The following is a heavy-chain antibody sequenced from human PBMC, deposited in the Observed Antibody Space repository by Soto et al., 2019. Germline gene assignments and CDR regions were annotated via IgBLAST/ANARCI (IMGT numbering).Heavy chain of an antibody. Sequence: SQTLSLTCAISGDSVSRNSVSWSWIRQSPSRGLEWLGRTYYKSKWYNDYAVSVKSRIIINADTSKNQFSLQLRSVTPEDTAVYYCAREGMAVADLDYWGQGTLVTVSS. CDR1: GDSVSRNSVS. V-gene: IGHV6-1*01. CDR3: AREGMAVADLDY. D-gene: IGHD6-19*01. J-gene: IGHJ4*02. CDR2: TYYKSKWYN.